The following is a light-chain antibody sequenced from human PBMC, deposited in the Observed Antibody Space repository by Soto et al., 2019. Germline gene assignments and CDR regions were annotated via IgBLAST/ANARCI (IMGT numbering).Light chain of an antibody. J-gene: IGLJ1*01. CDR1: KLGDKF. V-gene: IGLV3-1*01. CDR3: QAWDINTAV. Sequence: SYGLTQPPAVSVSPGQTASITCSGDKLGDKFACWYQQKPGQSPVLVIYEDYKRPSGIPERFSGSNSGNTATLTISDTQAMDEADYYCQAWDINTAVFGTGTKVTVL. CDR2: EDY.